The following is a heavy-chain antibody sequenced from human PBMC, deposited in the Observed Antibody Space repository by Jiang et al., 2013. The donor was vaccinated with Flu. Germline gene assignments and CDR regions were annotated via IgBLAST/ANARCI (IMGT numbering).Heavy chain of an antibody. J-gene: IGHJ2*01. CDR1: GYTLTELS. D-gene: IGHD3-22*01. CDR2: FDPEDGET. CDR3: ATEGPSDYYDSSAHPEYFDL. V-gene: IGHV1-24*01. Sequence: SGAEVKKPGASVKVSCKVSGYTLTELSMHWVRQAPGKGLEWMGGFDPEDGETIYAQKFQGRVTMTEDTSTDTAYMELSSLRSEDTAVYYCATEGPSDYYDSSAHPEYFDLWGRGTLVTVSS.